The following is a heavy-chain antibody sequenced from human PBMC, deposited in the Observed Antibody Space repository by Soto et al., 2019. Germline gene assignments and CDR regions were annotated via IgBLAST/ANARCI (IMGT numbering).Heavy chain of an antibody. CDR3: ARNGQYYDFWSGYEFFDY. Sequence: SETLSLTCAVYGGSFSGYYWSWIRQPPGKGLEWIGYIYYSGSTNYNPSLKSRVTISVDTSKNQFSLKLSSVTAADTAVYYCARNGQYYDFWSGYEFFDYWGQGTLVTVSS. V-gene: IGHV4-59*01. CDR1: GGSFSGYY. D-gene: IGHD3-3*01. J-gene: IGHJ4*02. CDR2: IYYSGST.